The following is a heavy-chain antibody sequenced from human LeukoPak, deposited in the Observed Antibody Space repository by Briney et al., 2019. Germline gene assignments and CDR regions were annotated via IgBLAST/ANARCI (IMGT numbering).Heavy chain of an antibody. J-gene: IGHJ5*02. CDR2: IYYSGST. CDR1: GGSISSNSYY. D-gene: IGHD3-10*01. CDR3: ARNRYYYGSGNYGVPNWFDP. V-gene: IGHV4-39*01. Sequence: SETLSLTCTVSGGSISSNSYYWGWIRQPPGKGLKWIGSIYYSGSTYYNPSLKSRVTISVDTSKNQYSLKLNSVTAADTAVYYCARNRYYYGSGNYGVPNWFDPWGQGTLVTVSS.